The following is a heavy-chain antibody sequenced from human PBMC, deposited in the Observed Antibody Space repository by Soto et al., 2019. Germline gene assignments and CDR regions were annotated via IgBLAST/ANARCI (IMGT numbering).Heavy chain of an antibody. Sequence: SDPLSLTCTVSGDSISNNNYFWGWIRQPPGKGLEWIGSIFHSGRTYYIPALKSRVTISVDTSKSQLSLKLNCVTAADPAVFYCARQVSSWPALWHFGSRGQGVLVT. CDR1: GDSISNNNYF. D-gene: IGHD3-10*01. V-gene: IGHV4-39*01. CDR3: ARQVSSWPALWHFGS. J-gene: IGHJ4*02. CDR2: IFHSGRT.